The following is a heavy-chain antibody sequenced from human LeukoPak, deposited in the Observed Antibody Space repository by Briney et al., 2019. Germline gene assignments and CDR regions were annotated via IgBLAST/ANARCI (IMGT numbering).Heavy chain of an antibody. J-gene: IGHJ4*02. Sequence: GGSLRLSCAASGFTFDDYGMSWVRQAPGKGLEWVSGINWNGGSTGYADSVKGRFTISRDNAKNSLYLQMNSLRAEDTAVYYCARDRYYYDSSGYVFDYWGQGTLVTVSS. CDR3: ARDRYYYDSSGYVFDY. CDR2: INWNGGST. V-gene: IGHV3-20*04. D-gene: IGHD3-22*01. CDR1: GFTFDDYG.